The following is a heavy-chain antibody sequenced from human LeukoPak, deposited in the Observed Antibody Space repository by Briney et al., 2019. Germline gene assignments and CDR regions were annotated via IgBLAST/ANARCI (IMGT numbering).Heavy chain of an antibody. V-gene: IGHV4-31*03. CDR1: GGSISSGGYFY. CDR3: TTSPAAGIDY. J-gene: IGHJ4*02. CDR2: IYYTGST. Sequence: PSQTLSLTCTVSGGSISSGGYFYYGWIRQHPGKGLEWIGYIYYTGSTYYDPSLKSRVSISVDTSKNRFSLKLSSVTAADTAVYYCTTSPAAGIDYWGQGILVTVAS. D-gene: IGHD1-14*01.